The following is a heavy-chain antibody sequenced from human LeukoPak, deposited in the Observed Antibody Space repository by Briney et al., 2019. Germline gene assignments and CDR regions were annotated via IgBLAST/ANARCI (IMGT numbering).Heavy chain of an antibody. CDR3: ARVYYYYMDV. CDR2: MNPNSGNT. CDR1: GYTFTSYD. V-gene: IGHV1-8*03. J-gene: IGHJ6*03. Sequence: GESLKISCKASGYTFTSYDINWVRQATGQGLEWMGWMNPNSGNTGYAQKFQGRVTITRNTSISTAYMELSSLRSEDTAVYYCARVYYYYMDVWGKGTTATVSS.